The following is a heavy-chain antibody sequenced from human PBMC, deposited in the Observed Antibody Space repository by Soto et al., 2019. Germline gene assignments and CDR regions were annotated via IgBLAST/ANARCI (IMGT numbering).Heavy chain of an antibody. CDR3: ASLTRYYYDSSGYYHPNYY. V-gene: IGHV4-39*01. J-gene: IGHJ4*02. Sequence: SETLSLTCTVSGGSISSSSYYWGWIRQPPGKGLEWIGSIYYSGSTYYNPSLKSRVTISVDTSKNQFSLKLSSVTAADTAVYYCASLTRYYYDSSGYYHPNYYWGQGTLVTVSS. CDR1: GGSISSSSYY. D-gene: IGHD3-22*01. CDR2: IYYSGST.